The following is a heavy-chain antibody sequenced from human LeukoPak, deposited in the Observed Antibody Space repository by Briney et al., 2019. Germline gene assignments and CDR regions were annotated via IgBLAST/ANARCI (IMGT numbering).Heavy chain of an antibody. CDR1: GFSLSGYW. CDR2: NNGDGSTT. Sequence: GGSLRLSCVASGFSLSGYWMYWVRQAPGKGLMYISRNNGDGSTTNYADVVKGRFTMSRDNVKNTLYLQMNSLRVEDTAVNYCARDPRNVGLAPWGQGTLVTVSS. J-gene: IGHJ5*02. CDR3: ARDPRNVGLAP. V-gene: IGHV3-74*01. D-gene: IGHD2-15*01.